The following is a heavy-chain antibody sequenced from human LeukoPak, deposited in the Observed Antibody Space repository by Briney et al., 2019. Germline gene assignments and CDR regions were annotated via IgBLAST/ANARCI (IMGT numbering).Heavy chain of an antibody. Sequence: PRGSLRLSCAASGFTFSSYEVNWVCQAPGKGLEWVSYISSSGSTIHYADSVKGRLTISRDNSKNTLYLQMNSLRAEDTAVYYCTRVGSSWYHAFDIWGQGTMVTVSS. CDR3: TRVGSSWYHAFDI. D-gene: IGHD6-13*01. CDR2: ISSSGSTI. J-gene: IGHJ3*02. V-gene: IGHV3-48*03. CDR1: GFTFSSYE.